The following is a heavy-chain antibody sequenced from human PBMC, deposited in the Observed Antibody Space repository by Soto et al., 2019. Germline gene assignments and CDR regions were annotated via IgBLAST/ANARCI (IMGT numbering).Heavy chain of an antibody. CDR2: ISTYNGNT. CDR3: ARDWSAELLPDY. D-gene: IGHD1-26*01. CDR1: GYTFTTYG. V-gene: IGHV1-18*01. J-gene: IGHJ4*02. Sequence: QVPLVQSGAEVGKPGASVKVSCKASGYTFTTYGISWVRQAPGQGLEWMGWISTYNGNTQFAQRFQGRVTLTTDTSTSTAYMELRSLTSDDTAVYYCARDWSAELLPDYWGQGTLVTVSS.